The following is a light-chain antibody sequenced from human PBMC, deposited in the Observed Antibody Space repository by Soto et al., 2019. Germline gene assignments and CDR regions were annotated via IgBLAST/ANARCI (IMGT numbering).Light chain of an antibody. CDR1: QSISSY. CDR3: QQCYIQPRK. V-gene: IGKV1-39*01. J-gene: IGKJ1*01. Sequence: MTVSPAARSVSVGDGVTTNCRASQSISSYLNWYQQKPGKAPKLLIYAASSLQSGVPSRFSGSGSGTDFTLTISRLQPEDFATYYCQQCYIQPRKFGQGTIVEIK. CDR2: AAS.